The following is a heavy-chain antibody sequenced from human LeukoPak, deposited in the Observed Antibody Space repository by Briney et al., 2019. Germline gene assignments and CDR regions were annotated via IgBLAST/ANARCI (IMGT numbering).Heavy chain of an antibody. CDR1: GGSISSGDYY. Sequence: TLSLTCTVSGGSISSGDYYWSWIRQPPGKALEWLALIYWDDDKRYSPSLKSRLTITKDTSKNQVVLTMTNMDPVDTATYYCAHAGSGRGAFDIWGQGTMVTVSS. J-gene: IGHJ3*02. D-gene: IGHD3-10*01. CDR2: IYWDDDK. CDR3: AHAGSGRGAFDI. V-gene: IGHV2-5*08.